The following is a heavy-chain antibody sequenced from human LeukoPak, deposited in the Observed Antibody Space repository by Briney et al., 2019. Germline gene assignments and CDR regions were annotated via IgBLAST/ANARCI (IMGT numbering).Heavy chain of an antibody. V-gene: IGHV3-11*01. Sequence: GGSLRLSCAASGFTFSDYYMSWIRQAPGNGLEWVSYISSSGSTIYYADPVKGRFTISRDNAKNSLYLQMNSLRAEDTAVYYCASSKAAAGSGVDVWGQGTTVTVSS. CDR1: GFTFSDYY. D-gene: IGHD6-13*01. J-gene: IGHJ6*02. CDR2: ISSSGSTI. CDR3: ASSKAAAGSGVDV.